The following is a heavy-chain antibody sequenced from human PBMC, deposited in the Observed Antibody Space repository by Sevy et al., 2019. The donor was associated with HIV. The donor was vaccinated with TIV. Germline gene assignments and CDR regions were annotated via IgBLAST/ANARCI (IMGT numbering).Heavy chain of an antibody. CDR1: GFTFSSYS. CDR2: ISSSSSYI. Sequence: GGSLRLSCAASGFTFSSYSMNWVRQAPGKGLEWVSSISSSSSYIYYADSVKGRFTISRDNAKNSLYLQMNSLRAEDTAVYYCARDGKIDAFDIWGQWTMVTVSS. V-gene: IGHV3-21*01. J-gene: IGHJ3*02. CDR3: ARDGKIDAFDI. D-gene: IGHD1-26*01.